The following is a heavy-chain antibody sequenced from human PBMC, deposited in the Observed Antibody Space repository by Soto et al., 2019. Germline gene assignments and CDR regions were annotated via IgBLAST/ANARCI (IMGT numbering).Heavy chain of an antibody. CDR3: ARDKGSYGSGSYYNAKEFDL. V-gene: IGHV4-34*01. J-gene: IGHJ5*02. CDR2: INHSGST. Sequence: SETLSLTCAVYGGSFSGYYWSWIRQPPGKGLEWIGEINHSGSTNYNPSLKSRVTISVDTSKNQFSLKLSSVTAADTAVYYCARDKGSYGSGSYYNAKEFDLWGQGTLVTVSS. CDR1: GGSFSGYY. D-gene: IGHD3-10*01.